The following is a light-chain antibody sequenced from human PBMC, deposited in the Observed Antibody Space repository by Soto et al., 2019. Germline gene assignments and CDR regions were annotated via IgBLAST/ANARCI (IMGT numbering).Light chain of an antibody. CDR2: DAS. CDR1: QSVTNY. CDR3: QQYGSSGT. J-gene: IGKJ1*01. V-gene: IGKV3-20*01. Sequence: EIFLTQSPDTLSLSPGERATLSCRASQSVTNYIAWYQQRPGQAPRLLIYDASNRATGIPDRFSGSGSGTDFTLTISRLEPEDFAVYYCQQYGSSGTLGQGTKVDIK.